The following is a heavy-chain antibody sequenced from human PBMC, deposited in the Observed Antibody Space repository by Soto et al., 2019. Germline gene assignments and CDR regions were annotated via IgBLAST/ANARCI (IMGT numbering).Heavy chain of an antibody. Sequence: PGGSLRLSCAASGFTVCSNYMSWVRRDPGKGLEWVSVIYSGGSTYYADSVKGRFTISRDNSKNTLYLQMNSLRAEDTAVYYCASNLYYYGSGRDDAFDIWGQGTMVTVSS. J-gene: IGHJ3*02. CDR3: ASNLYYYGSGRDDAFDI. CDR2: IYSGGST. V-gene: IGHV3-66*01. CDR1: GFTVCSNY. D-gene: IGHD3-10*01.